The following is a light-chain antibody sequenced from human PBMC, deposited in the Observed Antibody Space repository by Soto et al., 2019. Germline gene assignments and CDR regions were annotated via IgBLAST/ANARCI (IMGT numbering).Light chain of an antibody. CDR2: AAS. V-gene: IGKV3-15*01. J-gene: IGKJ1*01. CDR3: QQYKSWRT. CDR1: QSIDSK. Sequence: VMTQSPATLSLSPGERATLSCRAGQSIDSKLAWYQQRPGQAPRLLIYAASTRATGIPARFSGSGSGTEFTLTISGLQSEDFGVYYCQQYKSWRTFGQGTKVDIK.